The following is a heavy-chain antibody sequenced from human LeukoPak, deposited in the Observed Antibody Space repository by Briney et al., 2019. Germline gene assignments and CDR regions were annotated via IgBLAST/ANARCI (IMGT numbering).Heavy chain of an antibody. J-gene: IGHJ5*02. CDR1: GYTFNGYD. CDR2: INPNSGGT. CDR3: ARDSNYDFWRGPLGWFDP. V-gene: IGHV1-2*06. D-gene: IGHD3-3*01. Sequence: ASLKVSCKASGYTFNGYDMHWVRQAPGQGLEWMGRINPNSGGTNYAQKFQGRVTMTRDTSISTAYMELSRLRADDTAVYYCARDSNYDFWRGPLGWFDPWGQGTLVTVSS.